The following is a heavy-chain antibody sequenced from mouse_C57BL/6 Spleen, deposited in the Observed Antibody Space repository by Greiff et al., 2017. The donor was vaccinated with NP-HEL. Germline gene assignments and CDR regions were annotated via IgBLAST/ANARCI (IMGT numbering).Heavy chain of an antibody. CDR3: TRGGWLQAY. CDR2: IDPETGGT. V-gene: IGHV1-15*01. J-gene: IGHJ3*01. CDR1: GYTFTDYE. D-gene: IGHD2-2*01. Sequence: VKLMESGAELVRPGASVTLSCKASGYTFTDYEMHWVKQTPVHGLEWIGAIDPETGGTAYNQKFKGKAILTADKSSSTAYMELRSLTSEDSAVYYCTRGGWLQAYWGQGTLVTVSA.